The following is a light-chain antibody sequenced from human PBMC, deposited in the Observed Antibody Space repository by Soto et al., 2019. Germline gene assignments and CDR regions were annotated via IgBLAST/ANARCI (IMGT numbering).Light chain of an antibody. CDR2: GAS. CDR3: QQRSNWPPWT. Sequence: EIVMTQSPATLSVSAGERATLSCRASQSVHSNYLAWYQQKPDQAPRLVIYGASTRATGIPDRFDGSGSGTDFTLTISSLEPEDFAVYYCQQRSNWPPWTFGQGTKVDIK. J-gene: IGKJ1*01. CDR1: QSVHSNY. V-gene: IGKV3D-20*02.